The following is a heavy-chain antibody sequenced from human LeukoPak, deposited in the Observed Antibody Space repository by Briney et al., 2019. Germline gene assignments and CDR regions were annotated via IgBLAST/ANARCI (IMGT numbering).Heavy chain of an antibody. Sequence: PSETLSLTCAVSGGSISSNNWWIWVRQSPEKGLEWIGEIYHDGSTNYNPSLKSRVTISVDTSKNQFSLKLSSVTAADTAVYYCARTPPAYYYDSSGSDKPSLFDYWGQGTLVTVSS. CDR3: ARTPPAYYYDSSGSDKPSLFDY. CDR1: GGSISSNNW. J-gene: IGHJ4*02. CDR2: IYHDGST. D-gene: IGHD3-22*01. V-gene: IGHV4-4*02.